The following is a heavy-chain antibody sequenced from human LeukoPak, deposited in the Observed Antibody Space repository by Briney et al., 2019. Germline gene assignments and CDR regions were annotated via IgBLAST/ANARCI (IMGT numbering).Heavy chain of an antibody. J-gene: IGHJ4*02. CDR2: IYYTGST. D-gene: IGHD6-6*01. CDR1: GGSFNSYY. Sequence: SETLSLTCTVSGGSFNSYYWNWIRQPPGKGLEWIGYIYYTGSTNYNPSLKSRVTISVDTSKNQFSLKLSPVTAADTAVYYCARGGSRQISSSDFDYWGQGTLVTVSS. V-gene: IGHV4-59*01. CDR3: ARGGSRQISSSDFDY.